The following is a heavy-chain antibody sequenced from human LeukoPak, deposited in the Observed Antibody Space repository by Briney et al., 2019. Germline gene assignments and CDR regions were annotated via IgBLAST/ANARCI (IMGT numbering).Heavy chain of an antibody. V-gene: IGHV3-33*05. Sequence: PGGSLRLSCAASGFNFSTYGIHWARQAPGKGLEWVAFISNDGNNEYYSDSVKGRFTVSRDNSKNMLYLQMNSLRAEDTAVYHCTRGGNYCFDSWGQGSPVTVSS. CDR1: GFNFSTYG. J-gene: IGHJ4*02. CDR3: TRGGNYCFDS. CDR2: ISNDGNNE. D-gene: IGHD5-12*01.